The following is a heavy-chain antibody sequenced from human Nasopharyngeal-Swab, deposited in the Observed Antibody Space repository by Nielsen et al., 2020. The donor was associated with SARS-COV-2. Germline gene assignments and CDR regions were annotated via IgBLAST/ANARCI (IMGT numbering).Heavy chain of an antibody. J-gene: IGHJ4*02. V-gene: IGHV3-23*01. CDR2: ISDSGDDT. CDR3: ARDRGGYDYPFDY. CDR1: GFTFSISA. Sequence: GESLKISCAASGFTFSISAMSWVRQAPGKGLEWVSSISDSGDDTYYADSVKGRFSISRDNSKNTLYLQMNSLRAEDTAVYYCARDRGGYDYPFDYWGQGTLVTVSS. D-gene: IGHD5-12*01.